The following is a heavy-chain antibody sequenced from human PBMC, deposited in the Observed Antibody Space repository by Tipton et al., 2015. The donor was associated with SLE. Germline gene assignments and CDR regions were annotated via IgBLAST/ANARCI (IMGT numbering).Heavy chain of an antibody. J-gene: IGHJ4*02. V-gene: IGHV4-31*02. Sequence: GASISNDGHYWSWIRHHPGKGLEWIGYIYYSGSTYYNPSLKSRLSISVDTSKNQFSLNLRYVTAADTAFYYCARRTSGYAPDYWGQGTLVTVSS. CDR3: ARRTSGYAPDY. CDR2: IYYSGST. CDR1: GASISNDGHY. D-gene: IGHD5-12*01.